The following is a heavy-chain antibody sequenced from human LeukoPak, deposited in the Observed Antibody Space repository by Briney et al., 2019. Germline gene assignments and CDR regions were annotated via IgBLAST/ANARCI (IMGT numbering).Heavy chain of an antibody. J-gene: IGHJ6*02. CDR1: GFTFSTSA. V-gene: IGHV3-23*01. CDR2: ISGSGDST. CDR3: AKGRDRMDV. Sequence: GGSLRLSCAASGFTFSTSAMSWVRQAPGKGLEWVSGISGSGDSTYYVDSVKGRFTISRDNSKNTLYLQMNSLRAEDTAVYYCAKGRDRMDVWGQGTTVTVSS.